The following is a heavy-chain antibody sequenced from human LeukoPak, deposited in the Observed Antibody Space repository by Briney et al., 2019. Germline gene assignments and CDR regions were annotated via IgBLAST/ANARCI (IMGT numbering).Heavy chain of an antibody. CDR2: IYYSGST. D-gene: IGHD4-11*01. V-gene: IGHV4-31*03. CDR3: ARGPVRDYSNY. CDR1: GVPITSGGYY. J-gene: IGHJ4*02. Sequence: SETLSLTCTVSGVPITSGGYYWSWIRQHPGKGLEWLGYIYYSGSTYYNPSLKSRLTISLDTSKNHFSLRLTPVTAADTAVYYCARGPVRDYSNYWGQGTLVTVSS.